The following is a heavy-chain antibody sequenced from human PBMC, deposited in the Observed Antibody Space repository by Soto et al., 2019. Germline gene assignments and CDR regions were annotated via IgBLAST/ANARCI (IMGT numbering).Heavy chain of an antibody. CDR2: IYYSGST. J-gene: IGHJ4*02. CDR1: GGSISSYY. D-gene: IGHD3-22*01. V-gene: IGHV4-59*08. CDR3: ARLGYYDSSGYYVGY. Sequence: PSETLSLTCPVSGGSISSYYLSWIRQPPGKGLEWIGYIYYSGSTNYNPSLKSRVTISVDTSKNQVSLKLSSVTAADTTVYYCARLGYYDSSGYYVGYWGQGTLVTVSS.